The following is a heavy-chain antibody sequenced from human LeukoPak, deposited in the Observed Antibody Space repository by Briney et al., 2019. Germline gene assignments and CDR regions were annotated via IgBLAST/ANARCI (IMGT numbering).Heavy chain of an antibody. CDR1: GLTVSSNY. J-gene: IGHJ4*02. Sequence: PGGSLRLSCAASGLTVSSNYMSWVRQAPGKGLEWVSVIYSDGTTYYADSVKGRFTISRDNSKNTLYLQMNSLRAEDTAVYYCAKGRITMIVVVITLPDYWGQGTLVTVSS. D-gene: IGHD3-22*01. CDR3: AKGRITMIVVVITLPDY. CDR2: IYSDGTT. V-gene: IGHV3-53*01.